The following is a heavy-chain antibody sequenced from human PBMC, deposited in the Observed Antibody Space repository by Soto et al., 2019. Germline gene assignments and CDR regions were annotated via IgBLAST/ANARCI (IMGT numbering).Heavy chain of an antibody. V-gene: IGHV3-33*01. D-gene: IGHD3-22*01. Sequence: GGSLRLSCAASGFTFSSYGMHWVRQAPGRGLEWVALIWYDGSKKYYADSVKGRFTISRDNSKNTLYLQMNSLRAEDTAVYYCARDSSGYSLDYWGQGTLVTVSS. CDR3: ARDSSGYSLDY. CDR2: IWYDGSKK. CDR1: GFTFSSYG. J-gene: IGHJ4*02.